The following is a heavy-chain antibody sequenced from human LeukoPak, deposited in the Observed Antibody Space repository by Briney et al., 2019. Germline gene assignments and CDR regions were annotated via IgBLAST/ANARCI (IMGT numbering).Heavy chain of an antibody. CDR2: ISSSSSYT. D-gene: IGHD6-13*01. CDR3: ARDRLKDTAAGTSFLFVY. Sequence: GGSLRLSCAASGFTFSDYYMSWIRQAPGKGLEWVSYISSSSSYTNYADSVKGRFTISRDNAKNSLYLQMNSLRAEDTAVYYCARDRLKDTAAGTSFLFVYWGQGTLVTVSS. J-gene: IGHJ4*02. CDR1: GFTFSDYY. V-gene: IGHV3-11*06.